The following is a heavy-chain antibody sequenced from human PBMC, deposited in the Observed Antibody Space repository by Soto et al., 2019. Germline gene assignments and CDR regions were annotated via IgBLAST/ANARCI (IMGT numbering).Heavy chain of an antibody. D-gene: IGHD6-13*01. Sequence: VQLVESGGVVVQPGGSLRLSCAASGFTFDDYTMHWVRQAPGKGLEWVSLISWDGGSTYYADSVKGRFTISRDNSKNSPYLQMNSLRTEDTALYYCAKDTLTSYSSSPTSYFDYWGQGTLVTVSS. CDR3: AKDTLTSYSSSPTSYFDY. CDR2: ISWDGGST. CDR1: GFTFDDYT. V-gene: IGHV3-43*01. J-gene: IGHJ4*02.